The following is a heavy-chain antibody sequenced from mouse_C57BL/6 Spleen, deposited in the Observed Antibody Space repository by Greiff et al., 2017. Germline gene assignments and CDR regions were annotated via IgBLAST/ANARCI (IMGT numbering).Heavy chain of an antibody. Sequence: VQLQQSGAELARPGASVKLSCKASGYTFTSYGISWVKQRTGQGLEWIGEIYPRSGNTYYNEKFKGKATLTADKSSSTAYMELRSLTSEDSAVYFCARSSYYYGSSPSYAMDYWGQGTSVTVSS. V-gene: IGHV1-81*01. CDR3: ARSSYYYGSSPSYAMDY. CDR2: IYPRSGNT. D-gene: IGHD1-1*01. CDR1: GYTFTSYG. J-gene: IGHJ4*01.